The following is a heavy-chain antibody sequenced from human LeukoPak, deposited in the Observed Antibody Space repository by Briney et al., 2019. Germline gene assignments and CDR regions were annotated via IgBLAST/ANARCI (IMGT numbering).Heavy chain of an antibody. V-gene: IGHV3-48*02. CDR1: GFTFTSYV. D-gene: IGHD2-21*01. Sequence: PGGSLRLSCAASGFTFTSYVMNWVRQPPGEGVEWISYIGTRGTTMYYADSVKGRFTISRDNAKNSLYLQMNSLRDEDTAIYYCARGRGSSWGQGTLVTVSS. CDR2: IGTRGTTM. J-gene: IGHJ5*02. CDR3: ARGRGSS.